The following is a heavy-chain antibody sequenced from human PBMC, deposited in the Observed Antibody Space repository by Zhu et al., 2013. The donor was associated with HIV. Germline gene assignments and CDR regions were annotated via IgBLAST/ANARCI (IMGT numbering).Heavy chain of an antibody. Sequence: QVQLVQSGAEVQKPGASVKVSCKASGYTFTNYGVSWVRQAPGQGLEWMGWISAYNGDTKYAQKFQGRVTMTTEASTNTAYMDLRSLRSDDTAVYYCARTPEWLFFDFWGQGTLVTVSS. CDR2: ISAYNGDT. CDR1: GYTFTNYG. V-gene: IGHV1-18*01. J-gene: IGHJ4*02. D-gene: IGHD3-3*01. CDR3: ARTPEWLFFDF.